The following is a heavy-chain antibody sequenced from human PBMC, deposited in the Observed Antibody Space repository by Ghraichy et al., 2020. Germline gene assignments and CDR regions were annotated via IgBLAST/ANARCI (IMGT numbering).Heavy chain of an antibody. CDR3: ARVDSSLGFDP. CDR1: GGSISSGGYY. CDR2: IYYSGST. V-gene: IGHV4-31*03. Sequence: SETLSLTCTVSGGSISSGGYYWSWIRQHPGKGLEWIGYIYYSGSTYYNPSLKSRVTISVDTSKNQFSLKLSSVTAADTAVYYCARVDSSLGFDPWGQGTLVTVSS. J-gene: IGHJ5*02. D-gene: IGHD6-13*01.